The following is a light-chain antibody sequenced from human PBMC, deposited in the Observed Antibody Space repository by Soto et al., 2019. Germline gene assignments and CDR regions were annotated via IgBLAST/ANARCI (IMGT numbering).Light chain of an antibody. J-gene: IGKJ1*01. V-gene: IGKV1-6*01. CDR2: ASS. CDR3: IQDFKDPRT. CDR1: QDIRTE. Sequence: AIQMTQSPSSLSASVGDRVTITCRASQDIRTELGWYQQRPGEAPKLLIYASSNLQSGVPSRFSGSGSGTDFTLTINSLQPEDFATYYCIQDFKDPRTFGQGTKVDIK.